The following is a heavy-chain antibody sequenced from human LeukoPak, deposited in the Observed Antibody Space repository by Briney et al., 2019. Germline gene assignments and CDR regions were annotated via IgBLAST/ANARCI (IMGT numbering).Heavy chain of an antibody. CDR1: GFPFSSYA. D-gene: IGHD3-10*01. Sequence: GGSLRLSCAASGFPFSSYAMTWVRQAPEKGLEWVSTISGSGGTTYYADSVKGRFTISRDKSKNTLYLQMNSLRAEDTAVYYCARHLNYYLDYWGQGTLVTVSS. CDR2: ISGSGGTT. J-gene: IGHJ4*02. CDR3: ARHLNYYLDY. V-gene: IGHV3-23*01.